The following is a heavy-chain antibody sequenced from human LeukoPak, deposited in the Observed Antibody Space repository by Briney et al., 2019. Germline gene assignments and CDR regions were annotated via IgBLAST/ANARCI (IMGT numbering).Heavy chain of an antibody. CDR3: AREALPNGVWRVGWFDP. CDR2: IDSSGNT. D-gene: IGHD2-8*01. V-gene: IGHV4-61*02. Sequence: PSQTLSLTCTVSGGSISSGSYFWSWIRQSAGRGLEWIGRIDSSGNTNYNPSLKSRVTMSLDTSKNQFSLKLSSVTAADTAVYYCAREALPNGVWRVGWFDPWGQGTLVTVFS. J-gene: IGHJ5*02. CDR1: GGSISSGSYF.